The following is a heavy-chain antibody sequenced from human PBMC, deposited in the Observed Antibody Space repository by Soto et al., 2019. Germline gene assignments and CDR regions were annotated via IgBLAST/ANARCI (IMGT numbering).Heavy chain of an antibody. J-gene: IGHJ5*02. V-gene: IGHV1-69*13. CDR2: INPSFGTT. D-gene: IGHD4-4*01. CDR1: GYTFTSYY. Sequence: SVKVSCKASGYTFTSYYMHWVRQAPGQGLEWMGGINPSFGTTNYAQKFQGRVTITADESTSTAYMELSSLRSEDTAVYYCARVTTLGWFDPWGQGTLVTVSS. CDR3: ARVTTLGWFDP.